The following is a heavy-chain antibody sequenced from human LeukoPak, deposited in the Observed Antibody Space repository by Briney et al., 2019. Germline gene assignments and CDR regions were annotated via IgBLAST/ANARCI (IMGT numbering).Heavy chain of an antibody. D-gene: IGHD6-13*01. J-gene: IGHJ4*02. V-gene: IGHV1-69*06. CDR2: IIPIFGTA. CDR3: ARAIRYGSSWYCFDY. CDR1: GGTFSSYA. Sequence: ASVKVSCKASGGTFSSYAISWVRQAPGQGLEWMGGIIPIFGTANYAQKFQGRVTITADKSTSTAYMELSSLRSEDTAVYYCARAIRYGSSWYCFDYWGQGTLVTVSS.